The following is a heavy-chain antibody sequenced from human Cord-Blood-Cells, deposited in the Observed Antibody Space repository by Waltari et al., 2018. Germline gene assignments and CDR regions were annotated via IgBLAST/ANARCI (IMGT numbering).Heavy chain of an antibody. CDR1: GGSFSGYY. D-gene: IGHD6-25*01. Sequence: QVQLQQWGAGLLKPSETLSLTCAVYGGSFSGYYWSWIRQPPGKGLEWIGEINHSGSTNYNPSLKSRVTISEDTSKNQFSLKLSSVTAADTAVYYCARLIAAGDYYYGMDVWGQGTTVTVSS. CDR3: ARLIAAGDYYYGMDV. V-gene: IGHV4-34*01. J-gene: IGHJ6*02. CDR2: INHSGST.